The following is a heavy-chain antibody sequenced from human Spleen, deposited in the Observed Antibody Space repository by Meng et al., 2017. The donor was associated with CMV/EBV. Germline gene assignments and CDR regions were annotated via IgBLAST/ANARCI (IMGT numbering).Heavy chain of an antibody. Sequence: GESLKISCAASEFTFSSYWMSWLRQAPGKGLEWVGRIKSKTDGGTTDYAAPVKGRFTISKDDSNNTLYLQMNSLKTEDTAVYYCTTDIAEVVPAAMDYYYGMDVWGQGTTVTVSS. J-gene: IGHJ6*02. CDR1: EFTFSSYW. V-gene: IGHV3-15*01. CDR2: IKSKTDGGTT. D-gene: IGHD2-2*01. CDR3: TTDIAEVVPAAMDYYYGMDV.